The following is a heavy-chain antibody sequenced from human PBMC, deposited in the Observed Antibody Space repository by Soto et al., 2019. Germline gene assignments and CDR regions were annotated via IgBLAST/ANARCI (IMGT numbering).Heavy chain of an antibody. Sequence: QVQLVQSGAELKEPGSSVKVSCTASGDTFTTFAFSWVRQAPGQGLEWMGGFIPIFGTTKYAQTFQNRVTITADRSTSTVYMELNSLKSEDTAIYYCARTFCGVHCYSLNWYFDLWGRGTLVSVSS. CDR2: FIPIFGTT. CDR1: GDTFTTFA. V-gene: IGHV1-69*06. CDR3: ARTFCGVHCYSLNWYFDL. J-gene: IGHJ2*01. D-gene: IGHD2-21*02.